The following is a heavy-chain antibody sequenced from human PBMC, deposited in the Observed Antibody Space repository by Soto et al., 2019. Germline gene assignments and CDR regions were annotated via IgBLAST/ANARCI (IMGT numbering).Heavy chain of an antibody. D-gene: IGHD3-22*01. CDR1: GFTFSSYW. J-gene: IGHJ4*02. CDR3: AIRASYYDSSGYFDY. CDR2: INGDGSST. Sequence: GGSLRLSCAASGFTFSSYWMHWVRQAPGKGLVWVSRINGDGSSTSYADSVKGRFTISRDNAKNTLYLQMNSLRAEDTAVYYCAIRASYYDSSGYFDYWGQGTLVTVSS. V-gene: IGHV3-74*01.